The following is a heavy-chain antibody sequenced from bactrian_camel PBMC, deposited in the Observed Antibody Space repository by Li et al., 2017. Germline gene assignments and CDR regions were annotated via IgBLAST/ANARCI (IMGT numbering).Heavy chain of an antibody. CDR1: GYASSRNC. Sequence: VQLVESGGGSVQAGGSLRLSCGVSGYASSRNCMAWFRQAPGKEREGVASISPADGTTNYADSVKGRFTISEDNARNTLYLQMNSLKPEDTAMYYCAARLSASRCSDPMNSSRVHYWGQGTQVTVS. V-gene: IGHV3S1*01. CDR3: AARLSASRCSDPMNSSRVHY. J-gene: IGHJ4*01. CDR2: ISPADGTT. D-gene: IGHD4*01.